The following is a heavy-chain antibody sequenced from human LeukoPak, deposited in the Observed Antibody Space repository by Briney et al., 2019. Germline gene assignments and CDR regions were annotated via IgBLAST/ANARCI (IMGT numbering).Heavy chain of an antibody. CDR3: VRDPESGSRSPGIH. CDR1: GITFSSYI. J-gene: IGHJ4*02. CDR2: ISRRGSDM. Sequence: GGSLRLSCRTSGITFSSYIMSWVRQAPGKNVEWVSSISRRGSDMYHADSVKGRFTISRDNARDTLFLQMNSLRADDTAVYYCVRDPESGSRSPGIHWGQGTPVTVSS. D-gene: IGHD3-10*01. V-gene: IGHV3-21*01.